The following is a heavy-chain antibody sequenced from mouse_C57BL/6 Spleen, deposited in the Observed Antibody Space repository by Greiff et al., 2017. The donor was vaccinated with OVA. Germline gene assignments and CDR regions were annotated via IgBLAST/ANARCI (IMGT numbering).Heavy chain of an antibody. J-gene: IGHJ1*03. D-gene: IGHD1-1*01. V-gene: IGHV5-12*01. CDR1: GFTFSDYY. CDR3: ARHGGDYYGSSYGYFDV. Sequence: EVQLVESGGGLVQPGGSLKLSCAASGFTFSDYYMYWVRQTPEKRLEWVAYISTGGGSTYYPDTVKGRFTISRDNAKNTLYLQMSRLKSEDTAMYYCARHGGDYYGSSYGYFDVWGTGTTVTVSS. CDR2: ISTGGGST.